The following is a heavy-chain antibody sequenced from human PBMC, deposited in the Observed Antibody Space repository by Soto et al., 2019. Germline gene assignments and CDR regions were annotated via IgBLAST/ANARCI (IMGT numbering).Heavy chain of an antibody. CDR3: ARDRTDSGYYTNWLDP. Sequence: SVKVSCKASGGTLGSDAITWVRQAPGQGLEWVGRIIPIFGTTNYAQNLQGRVTISADKSTLTSYMELHSLTSDDTALYYCARDRTDSGYYTNWLDPWGQGTQVTVSS. J-gene: IGHJ5*02. V-gene: IGHV1-69*06. CDR1: GGTLGSDA. D-gene: IGHD3-22*01. CDR2: IIPIFGTT.